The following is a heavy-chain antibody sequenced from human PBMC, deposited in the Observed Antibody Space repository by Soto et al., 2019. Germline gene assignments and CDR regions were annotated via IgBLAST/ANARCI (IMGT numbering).Heavy chain of an antibody. V-gene: IGHV1-24*01. CDR1: GYTLTELS. D-gene: IGHD3-10*01. Sequence: ASVKVSCNVSGYTLTELSMHWVRQAPGKGLEWMGGFDPEDGETIYAQKFQGRVTMTEDTSTDTAYMELSSLRSEDTAVYYCARDLADGVLRYYFDYWGQGTLVTVSS. CDR3: ARDLADGVLRYYFDY. J-gene: IGHJ4*02. CDR2: FDPEDGET.